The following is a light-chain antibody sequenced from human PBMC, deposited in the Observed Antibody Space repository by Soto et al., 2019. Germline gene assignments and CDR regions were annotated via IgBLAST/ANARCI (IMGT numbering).Light chain of an antibody. J-gene: IGKJ4*01. CDR2: AVS. Sequence: DIQMTQSPSTLSASVGDRVTITCRASQSISTYLAWYRHKPGEAPTRLVYAVSSLQNGVPSRFSGTGSGTEFTLTISSLQPEDFATYYCLQHNTYPLSFGGGTKVDI. V-gene: IGKV1-17*01. CDR1: QSISTY. CDR3: LQHNTYPLS.